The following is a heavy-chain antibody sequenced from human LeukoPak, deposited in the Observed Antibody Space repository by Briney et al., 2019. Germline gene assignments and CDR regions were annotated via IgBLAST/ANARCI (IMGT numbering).Heavy chain of an antibody. V-gene: IGHV1-69*13. CDR2: IIPIFGTA. D-gene: IGHD1-26*01. Sequence: SVKVSCKASGGTFSSYAISWVRQAPGQGLEWMGGIIPIFGTANYAQKFQGRVTITADESTSTAYMELSSLRPEDTAVYYCARALGATGYYYYYMDVWGKGTTVTVSS. CDR3: ARALGATGYYYYYMDV. J-gene: IGHJ6*03. CDR1: GGTFSSYA.